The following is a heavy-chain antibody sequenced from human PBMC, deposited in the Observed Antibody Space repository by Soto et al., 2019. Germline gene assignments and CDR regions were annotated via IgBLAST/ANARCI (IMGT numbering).Heavy chain of an antibody. D-gene: IGHD3-9*01. J-gene: IGHJ4*02. CDR1: GFTFSDYY. V-gene: IGHV3-11*01. CDR2: ISSSGSTI. Sequence: PGGSLRLSCAASGFTFSDYYMSWIRQAPGKGLEWVSYISSSGSTIYYADSVKGRFTISRDNAKNSLYLQMNSLRAEDTAVYYCAREHRYYDILTGYYSSRFDYWGQGTLVTVSS. CDR3: AREHRYYDILTGYYSSRFDY.